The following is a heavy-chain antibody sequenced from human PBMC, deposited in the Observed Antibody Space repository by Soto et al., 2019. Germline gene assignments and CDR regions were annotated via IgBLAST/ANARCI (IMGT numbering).Heavy chain of an antibody. CDR1: GFTFSTYG. D-gene: IGHD5-18*01. J-gene: IGHJ4*02. Sequence: QVQLVESGGGVVQPGRSLRLSCAASGFTFSTYGVHWVRQAPGKGLEWVAVISYDGSNKYYADSVKGRFTISRDNSKNTLYLQMSSLRAEDTAVYYCAKGFSYSVIDYWGQGTLVTVSS. CDR2: ISYDGSNK. V-gene: IGHV3-30*18. CDR3: AKGFSYSVIDY.